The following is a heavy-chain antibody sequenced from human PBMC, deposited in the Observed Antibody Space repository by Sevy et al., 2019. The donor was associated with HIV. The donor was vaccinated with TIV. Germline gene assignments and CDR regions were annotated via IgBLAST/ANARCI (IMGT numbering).Heavy chain of an antibody. J-gene: IGHJ4*02. CDR3: AREYSSSSSLDY. D-gene: IGHD6-6*01. Sequence: SETLSLTCTVSGGSVSSGSYYWSWIRQPPGKGLEWIRYIYYSGSTNYNPSLKSRVTISVDTSKNQFSLKLSSVTAADTAVYYCAREYSSSSSLDYWGQGTLVTVSS. V-gene: IGHV4-61*01. CDR1: GGSVSSGSYY. CDR2: IYYSGST.